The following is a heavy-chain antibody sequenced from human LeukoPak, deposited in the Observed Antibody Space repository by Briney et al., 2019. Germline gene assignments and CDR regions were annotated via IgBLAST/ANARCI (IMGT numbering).Heavy chain of an antibody. Sequence: SETLSLTCTVSGGSISTYYWTWIRQPPGKGLEWIGYIYYTGTTSYNPSLRSRVAISLDTSKNQFSLRLISVTAADTAVYYCARGRVLSTTSDIFDIWGQGTMVTVSS. CDR3: ARGRVLSTTSDIFDI. CDR1: GGSISTYY. D-gene: IGHD5/OR15-5a*01. V-gene: IGHV4-59*01. J-gene: IGHJ3*02. CDR2: IYYTGTT.